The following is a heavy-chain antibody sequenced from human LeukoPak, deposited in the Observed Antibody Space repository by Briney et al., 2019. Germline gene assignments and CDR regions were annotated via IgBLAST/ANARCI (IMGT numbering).Heavy chain of an antibody. Sequence: SETLSLTCAVYGGSFSGYYWNWIRQPPGKGLEWIGEINHSGSTNYNPSLKSRVTISVDTSKNQFSLKLSSVTAADTAVYYCARQSLGSGSPLFDYWGQGTLVTVSS. V-gene: IGHV4-34*01. CDR2: INHSGST. J-gene: IGHJ4*02. CDR3: ARQSLGSGSPLFDY. CDR1: GGSFSGYY. D-gene: IGHD6-19*01.